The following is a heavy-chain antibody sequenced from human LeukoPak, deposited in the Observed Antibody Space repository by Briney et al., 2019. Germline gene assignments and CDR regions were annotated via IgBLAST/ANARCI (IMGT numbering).Heavy chain of an antibody. CDR1: LFTFSSYG. J-gene: IGHJ4*02. V-gene: IGHV3-33*06. D-gene: IGHD3-22*01. CDR2: IWYNGSNK. CDR3: AKEQYYYDSSGYYPLFDY. Sequence: GGSLRLSCAASLFTFSSYGMHWVRQAPGKGLEWVAVIWYNGSNKYYADSVKGRFTISRDNSKNPLYLQMNSLRAEDTAVYYCAKEQYYYDSSGYYPLFDYWGQGTLVTVSS.